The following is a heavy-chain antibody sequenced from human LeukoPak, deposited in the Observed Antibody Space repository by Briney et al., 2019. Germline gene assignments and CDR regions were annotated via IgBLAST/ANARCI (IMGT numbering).Heavy chain of an antibody. CDR2: INPNSGGT. Sequence: ASVKVSCKASGYTFTGYYTHWVRQAPGQGLEWMGWINPNSGGTNYAQKFQGRVTTTRDTSISTAYMELSRLRSDDTAVYYCASAEQWLDAFDIWGQGTMVTVSS. CDR3: ASAEQWLDAFDI. V-gene: IGHV1-2*02. J-gene: IGHJ3*02. CDR1: GYTFTGYY. D-gene: IGHD6-19*01.